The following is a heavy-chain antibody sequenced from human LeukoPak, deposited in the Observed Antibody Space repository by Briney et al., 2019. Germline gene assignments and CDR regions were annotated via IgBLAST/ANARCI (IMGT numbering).Heavy chain of an antibody. J-gene: IGHJ5*02. Sequence: GGSLRLSCAASGFTFSSYGMHWVRQAPGKGLEGVAFIRYDGINKYYADSLKGRFTISRDNSKNTLYLQMNSLRAEDTAVYYCAKNRYSGYDGWFDPWGQGTLVTVSS. D-gene: IGHD5-12*01. CDR1: GFTFSSYG. CDR3: AKNRYSGYDGWFDP. CDR2: IRYDGINK. V-gene: IGHV3-30*02.